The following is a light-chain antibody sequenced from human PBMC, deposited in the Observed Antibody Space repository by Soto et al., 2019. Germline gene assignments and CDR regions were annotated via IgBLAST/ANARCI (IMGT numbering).Light chain of an antibody. CDR1: ETVATN. J-gene: IGKJ1*01. CDR3: QQYFAWPPMT. CDR2: GAS. Sequence: VMTQSPATLSVSPGERATLSCWASETVATNLAWYQQKPGQAPRLLISGASTRAAGISDRFRGSGSGTEFTLTISSLRSEDSAIYYCQQYFAWPPMTFGKGTKVEI. V-gene: IGKV3-15*01.